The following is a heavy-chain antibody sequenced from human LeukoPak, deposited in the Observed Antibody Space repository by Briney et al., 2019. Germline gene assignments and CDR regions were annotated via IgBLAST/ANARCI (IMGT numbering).Heavy chain of an antibody. V-gene: IGHV3-9*01. D-gene: IGHD5-24*01. CDR3: ARDRDYNLADSFDH. Sequence: GGSLRLSCAASGFTFDEFAMHWVRQAPGKGLEWVSGINFNGDTTRYAHSVKGRFTTSRDNAKKALYLQMNGLRGEDTALYYCARDRDYNLADSFDHWGQGTLVTVSS. J-gene: IGHJ4*02. CDR1: GFTFDEFA. CDR2: INFNGDTT.